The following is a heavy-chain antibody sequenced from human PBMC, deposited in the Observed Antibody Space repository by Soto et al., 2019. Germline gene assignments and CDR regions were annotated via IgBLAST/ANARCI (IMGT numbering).Heavy chain of an antibody. CDR3: AGAPGYTAYANGGRFDP. D-gene: IGHD2-15*01. V-gene: IGHV1-69*06. CDR2: IIPVFGTT. CDR1: GGALRNNA. Sequence: QVQLVQSGAEVKKPGSSVRVSCKASGGALRNNAITWVRQAPGQGLEWMGEIIPVFGTTKFAQKFQGRLSITEDKSSNTPHRARISLRSEDTAVFYCAGAPGYTAYANGGRFDPWGEGTLVT. J-gene: IGHJ5*02.